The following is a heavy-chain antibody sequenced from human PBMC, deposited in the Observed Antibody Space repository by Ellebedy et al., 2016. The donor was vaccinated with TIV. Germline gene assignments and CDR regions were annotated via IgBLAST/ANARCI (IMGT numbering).Heavy chain of an antibody. J-gene: IGHJ6*02. CDR3: ARGGYQLLAYYYYGMDV. CDR1: GGSFSGYY. D-gene: IGHD2-2*01. CDR2: INHSGST. Sequence: SETLSLTXAVYGGSFSGYYWSWIRQPPWKGLEWIGEINHSGSTNYNPSLKSRVTISVDTSKNQFSLKLSSVTAADTAVYYCARGGYQLLAYYYYGMDVWGQGTTVTVSS. V-gene: IGHV4-34*01.